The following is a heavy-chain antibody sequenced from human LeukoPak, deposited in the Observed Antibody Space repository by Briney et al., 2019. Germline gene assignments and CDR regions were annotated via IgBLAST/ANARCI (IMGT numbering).Heavy chain of an antibody. J-gene: IGHJ6*02. CDR2: IYSGGST. CDR3: AKDLRTVGYYYGMDV. V-gene: IGHV3-66*01. Sequence: GGSLRLSCAASGFTVSSNYMSWVRQAPGKGLEWVSVIYSGGSTYYADSVKGRFTISRDNSKNTLYLQMNSLRAEDTAVYYCAKDLRTVGYYYGMDVWGQGTTVTVSS. D-gene: IGHD4-17*01. CDR1: GFTVSSNY.